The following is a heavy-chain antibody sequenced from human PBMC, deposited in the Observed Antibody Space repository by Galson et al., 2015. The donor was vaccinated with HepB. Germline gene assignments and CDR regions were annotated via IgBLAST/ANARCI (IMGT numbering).Heavy chain of an antibody. CDR2: IRSKAYGGTT. J-gene: IGHJ4*02. CDR3: TRDGDYYGSGTFDY. Sequence: SLRLSCAASGFTFGDYPMSWFRQAPGKGLEWVGFIRSKAYGGTTEYAASVKGRFTISRDDSKSIAYLQMNSLKTEDTAVYYCTRDGDYYGSGTFDYWGQGTLVTVSS. V-gene: IGHV3-49*03. CDR1: GFTFGDYP. D-gene: IGHD3-10*01.